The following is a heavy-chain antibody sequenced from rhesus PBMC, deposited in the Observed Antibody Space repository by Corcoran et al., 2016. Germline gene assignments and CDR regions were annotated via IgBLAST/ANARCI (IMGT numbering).Heavy chain of an antibody. D-gene: IGHD3-3*01. CDR1: GFTFDDYA. V-gene: IGHV3-28*02. CDR2: INNAVNST. J-gene: IGHJ4*01. Sequence: EVQLVESGGGVVQPGGSLRLSCAASGFTFDDYAMHWVRQAPGQGLEWVSAINNAVNSTSYAHSVKGRFTISRENAKNTLYLQMDGLGAEDTAVYYCAGDRGYLDWLLYDLYFDYWGQGVLVTVSS. CDR3: AGDRGYLDWLLYDLYFDY.